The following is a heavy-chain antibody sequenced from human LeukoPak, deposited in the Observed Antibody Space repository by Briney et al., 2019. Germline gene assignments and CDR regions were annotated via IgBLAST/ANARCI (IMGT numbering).Heavy chain of an antibody. Sequence: GGSLRLSCEASGFTFSSYAMSWVRQAPGEGRECVSGIIDSGDITYYANSVKGRFTISRDNSKNTLYLQMNSLRAEDTAVYYCGKLGGQEVYKYYVGVWGKGTTVAVSS. D-gene: IGHD3-16*01. CDR1: GFTFSSYA. CDR3: GKLGGQEVYKYYVGV. J-gene: IGHJ6*03. V-gene: IGHV3-23*01. CDR2: IIDSGDIT.